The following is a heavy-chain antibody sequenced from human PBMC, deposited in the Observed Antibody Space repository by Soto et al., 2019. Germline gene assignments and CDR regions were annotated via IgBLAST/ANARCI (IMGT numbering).Heavy chain of an antibody. CDR2: INHSGST. D-gene: IGHD6-13*01. Sequence: SLTCAVYGGSFSGYYWSWIRQPPGKGLEWIGEINHSGSTNYNPSLKSRVTISVDTSKNQFSLKLSSVTAADTAVYYCARRSSSWYRRYYYYYYGMDVWGQGTTVTVSS. V-gene: IGHV4-34*01. CDR1: GGSFSGYY. J-gene: IGHJ6*02. CDR3: ARRSSSWYRRYYYYYYGMDV.